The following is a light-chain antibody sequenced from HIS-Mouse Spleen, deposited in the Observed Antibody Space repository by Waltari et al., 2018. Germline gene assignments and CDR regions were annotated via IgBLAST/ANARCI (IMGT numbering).Light chain of an antibody. Sequence: SYELTQPPSVSVSPGQTARITCSGDALPKNYHYRYQQKSGQAPVLVIYEDSKRPSGIPERFSGSSSGTMATLTISGAQVEDEADYYCYSTDSSGNHRVFGGGTKLTVL. V-gene: IGLV3-10*01. CDR1: ALPKNY. J-gene: IGLJ2*01. CDR3: YSTDSSGNHRV. CDR2: EDS.